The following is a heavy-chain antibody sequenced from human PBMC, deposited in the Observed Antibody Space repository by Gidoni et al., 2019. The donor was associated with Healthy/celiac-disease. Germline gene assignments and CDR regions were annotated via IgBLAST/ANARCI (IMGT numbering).Heavy chain of an antibody. CDR2: IIPIIGTA. V-gene: IGHV1-69*01. CDR1: GGTFSSDA. D-gene: IGHD2-2*01. CDR3: ARGGACSSTSCPPYH. J-gene: IGHJ4*02. Sequence: QVQLVQSGAEVKKPGSSVKVPCKASGGTFSSDAISWVRQAPGQGLEWMGGIIPIIGTANYAQKLQGRVTITADESTSTAYMELSRLRSEDTAVYYCARGGACSSTSCPPYHWGQGTLVTVSS.